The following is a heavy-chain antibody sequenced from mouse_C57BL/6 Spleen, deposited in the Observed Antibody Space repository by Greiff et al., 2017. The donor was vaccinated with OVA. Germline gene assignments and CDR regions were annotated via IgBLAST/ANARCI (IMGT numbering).Heavy chain of an antibody. CDR2: INYDGSST. CDR1: GFTFSDYY. J-gene: IGHJ2*01. V-gene: IGHV5-16*01. CDR3: ARDSIYYGNYGYFDY. D-gene: IGHD2-1*01. Sequence: EVQLVESEGGLVQPGSSMKLSCTASGFTFSDYYMAWVRQVPEKGLEWVANINYDGSSTYYLDSLKSRFIISRDNAKNILYLQMSSLKSEDTATYYCARDSIYYGNYGYFDYWGQGTTLTVSS.